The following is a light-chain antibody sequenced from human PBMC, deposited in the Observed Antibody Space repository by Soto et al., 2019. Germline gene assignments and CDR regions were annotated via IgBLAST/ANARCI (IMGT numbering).Light chain of an antibody. J-gene: IGKJ1*01. CDR2: GAS. V-gene: IGKV3-20*01. Sequence: EIVLTQSPGTLSLSPEEGATLSCRASQSVSNNYLAWYQQKPGQAPRLLIYGASNRATGIPDRFSGSGSETDFTLTISRLEPEDFAVYYCQQYGSSGTFGQGTKVDIK. CDR1: QSVSNNY. CDR3: QQYGSSGT.